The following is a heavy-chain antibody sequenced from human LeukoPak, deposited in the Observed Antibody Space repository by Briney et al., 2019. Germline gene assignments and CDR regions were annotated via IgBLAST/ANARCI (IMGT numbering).Heavy chain of an antibody. V-gene: IGHV3-23*01. D-gene: IGHD3-10*01. Sequence: GGSLRLSCAASGFTFSSYAMSWVRQAPGKGLEWVSAISGSGGGTYYADSVKGRFTISRDNSKNTLYLQMNSLRVEDTAVYYCAKSVVLLWFGEHAGFDYWGQGTLVTVSS. J-gene: IGHJ4*02. CDR3: AKSVVLLWFGEHAGFDY. CDR1: GFTFSSYA. CDR2: ISGSGGGT.